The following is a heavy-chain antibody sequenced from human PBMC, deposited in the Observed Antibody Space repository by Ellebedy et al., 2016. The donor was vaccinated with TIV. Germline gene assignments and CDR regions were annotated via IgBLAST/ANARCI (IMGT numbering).Heavy chain of an antibody. CDR3: AREGASVGPLDY. Sequence: GESLKISXAASGFTFSSYAMSWVRQAPGKGLEWVGRIKSKTDGGTTDYAAPVKGRFTISRDDSKNSLYLQMNSLKTEDTAVYYCAREGASVGPLDYWGQGTLVTVSS. CDR2: IKSKTDGGTT. V-gene: IGHV3-15*01. CDR1: GFTFSSYA. J-gene: IGHJ4*02. D-gene: IGHD1-26*01.